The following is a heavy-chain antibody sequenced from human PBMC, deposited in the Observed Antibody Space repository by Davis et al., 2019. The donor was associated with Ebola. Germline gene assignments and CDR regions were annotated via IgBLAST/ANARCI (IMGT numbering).Heavy chain of an antibody. CDR1: GGSISSSSYY. Sequence: MPSETLSLTCTVSGGSISSSSYYWGWIRQPPGKGLEWIGSIYYSGSTYYNPSLKSRVTISVDTSKNHFSLRLSSVTAADTAVYYCARYGGYNYKFDYWGQGTLVTVSS. J-gene: IGHJ4*02. V-gene: IGHV4-39*02. CDR2: IYYSGST. D-gene: IGHD5-24*01. CDR3: ARYGGYNYKFDY.